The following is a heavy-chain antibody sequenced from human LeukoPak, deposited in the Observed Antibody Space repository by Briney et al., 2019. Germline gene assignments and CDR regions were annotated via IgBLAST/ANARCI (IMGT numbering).Heavy chain of an antibody. CDR3: AREWASYDRSGYYPFDH. Sequence: GGALRLSCAASGFTFSSFAMSWVRQAPGKGLEWVSGISGIDGSTYYADSVKGRFTISRDNSKNTLYLQMNSLRAEDTAVYYCAREWASYDRSGYYPFDHWGQGTLVTVSS. V-gene: IGHV3-23*01. D-gene: IGHD3-22*01. J-gene: IGHJ4*02. CDR1: GFTFSSFA. CDR2: ISGIDGST.